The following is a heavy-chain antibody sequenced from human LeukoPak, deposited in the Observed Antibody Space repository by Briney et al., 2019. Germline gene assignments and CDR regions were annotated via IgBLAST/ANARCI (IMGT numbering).Heavy chain of an antibody. D-gene: IGHD3-22*01. CDR3: ALYFYDSSGYPSFDY. CDR1: GFTVSSNY. CDR2: ISSSGSTK. Sequence: GGSLRLSCAASGFTVSSNYMNWVRQAPGKGLEWVSYISSSGSTKYYTDSVKGRFTISRDNAKNSLYLQMNSLRDEDTALYYCALYFYDSSGYPSFDYWGQGTLVTVSS. V-gene: IGHV3-48*02. J-gene: IGHJ4*02.